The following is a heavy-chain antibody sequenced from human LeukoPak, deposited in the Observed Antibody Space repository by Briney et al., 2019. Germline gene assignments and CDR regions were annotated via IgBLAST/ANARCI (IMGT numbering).Heavy chain of an antibody. CDR2: ISSSGSSV. D-gene: IGHD3-10*01. J-gene: IGHJ4*02. Sequence: GSLRLSCAASGFTFTNYEMNWVRQAPGKGLEWVSYISSSGSSVYYADSVKGRFTISRDNAKNSVYLQMNSLRAEGTAVYYCASQWFGDFYFDYWGQGTLVTVSS. CDR1: GFTFTNYE. V-gene: IGHV3-48*03. CDR3: ASQWFGDFYFDY.